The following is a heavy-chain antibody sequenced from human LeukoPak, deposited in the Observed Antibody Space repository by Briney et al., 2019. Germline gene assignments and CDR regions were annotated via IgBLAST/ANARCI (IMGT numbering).Heavy chain of an antibody. CDR3: ARGLAVTTNYFDY. CDR1: GFTVSSTY. J-gene: IGHJ4*02. Sequence: GGSLRLSCAASGFTVSSTYVSWVRQAPGKGLEWVSVIYSGGGTFYADSVKGRFTVSGDNSRNTLYLQMNSLRAEDTALYYCARGLAVTTNYFDYWGQGTLVTVSS. CDR2: IYSGGGT. V-gene: IGHV3-66*01. D-gene: IGHD4-17*01.